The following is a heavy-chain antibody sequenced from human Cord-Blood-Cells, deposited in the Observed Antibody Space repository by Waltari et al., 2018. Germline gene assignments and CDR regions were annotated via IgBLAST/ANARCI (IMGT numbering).Heavy chain of an antibody. J-gene: IGHJ4*02. V-gene: IGHV4-34*01. Sequence: QVQLQQWGAGLLKPSETLSLTCAVYGGSFSGYYWSWIRQPPGKGLEWIGEINHSGSTNYNPSLKSRVTISVDTSENQFSLKLSSVTAADTAVYYCARAYSSSSFDYWGQGTLVTVSS. CDR2: INHSGST. CDR1: GGSFSGYY. CDR3: ARAYSSSSFDY. D-gene: IGHD6-6*01.